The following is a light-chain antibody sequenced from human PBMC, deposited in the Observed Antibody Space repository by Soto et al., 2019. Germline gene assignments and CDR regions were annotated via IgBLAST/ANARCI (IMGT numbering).Light chain of an antibody. J-gene: IGLJ2*01. V-gene: IGLV8-61*01. CDR1: SGSVYTSHY. Sequence: QTVVTQEPSFSVSPGGTVTLTCALSSGSVYTSHYPSWDQQTPGQAPRALMYNTNTRSSGVPDRFFGSILGNKAALTITGAQADDESDYYCVLHMGGGTLVFGGGTKLTVL. CDR2: NTN. CDR3: VLHMGGGTLV.